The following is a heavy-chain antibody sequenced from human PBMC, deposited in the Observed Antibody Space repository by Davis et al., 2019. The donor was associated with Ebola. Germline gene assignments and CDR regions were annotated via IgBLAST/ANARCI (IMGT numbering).Heavy chain of an antibody. Sequence: PSETLSLTCTVSGGSISSGGYYWSWIRQHPGKGLEWIGYIYYSGSTYYNASLKSRVTISVDTSKNQFSLRLRSVTAADTAVYFCARDHLQDAFDIWGQGTMVTVSS. J-gene: IGHJ3*02. V-gene: IGHV4-31*03. D-gene: IGHD4-11*01. CDR1: GGSISSGGYY. CDR3: ARDHLQDAFDI. CDR2: IYYSGST.